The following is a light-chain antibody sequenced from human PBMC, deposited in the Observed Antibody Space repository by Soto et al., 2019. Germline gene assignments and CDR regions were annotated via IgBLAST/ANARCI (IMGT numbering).Light chain of an antibody. Sequence: QSVLTQPPSASGTPGQRVTISCSGSSSNIGSNYVYWYQQFPGTAPKLLIYRNNQRPSGVPDRFPGSKSGTSASLAISGLRSEDEADYYCAAWDDSLSAYVVFGGGTQLTVL. V-gene: IGLV1-47*01. CDR2: RNN. CDR1: SSNIGSNY. J-gene: IGLJ2*01. CDR3: AAWDDSLSAYVV.